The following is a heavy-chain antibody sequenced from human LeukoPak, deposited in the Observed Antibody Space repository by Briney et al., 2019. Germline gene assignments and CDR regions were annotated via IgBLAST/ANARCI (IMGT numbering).Heavy chain of an antibody. V-gene: IGHV3-30*02. D-gene: IGHD3-10*01. Sequence: GGSLRLSCAASGFTFSGYGMHWVRQAPGKGLEWVTFIRFDGTNKSYADSVKGRFTISRDNAKNSLYLQMNSLRVEDTAVYYCAREGLWFGELLNAFDIWGQGTMVTVSS. J-gene: IGHJ3*02. CDR1: GFTFSGYG. CDR3: AREGLWFGELLNAFDI. CDR2: IRFDGTNK.